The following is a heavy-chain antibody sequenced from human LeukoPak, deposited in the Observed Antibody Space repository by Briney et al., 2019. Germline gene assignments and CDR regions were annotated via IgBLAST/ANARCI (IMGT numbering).Heavy chain of an antibody. Sequence: PGGSLRLSCAASGFTFSSFSMNWVRQAPGKGLEWVAVIWYDGSNKYYADSVKGRFTISRDDSKNTLYLQMNSLRAEDTAVYYCARDLDSSSWFFDYWGQGTLVTVSS. V-gene: IGHV3-33*08. CDR2: IWYDGSNK. CDR1: GFTFSSFS. D-gene: IGHD6-13*01. CDR3: ARDLDSSSWFFDY. J-gene: IGHJ4*02.